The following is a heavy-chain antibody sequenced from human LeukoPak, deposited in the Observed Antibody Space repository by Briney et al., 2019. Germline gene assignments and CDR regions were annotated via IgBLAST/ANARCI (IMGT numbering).Heavy chain of an antibody. CDR2: INWNGGTT. V-gene: IGHV3-20*04. CDR3: ARDGRGYSYGHAPELDY. D-gene: IGHD5-18*01. Sequence: PGGSLRLSCAASGFTFDDYGMSWVRQVPGKWLEWVSGINWNGGTTGYADSVKGRFTISRENAKNSLYLQMNSLRAGDTAVYYCARDGRGYSYGHAPELDYWGQGTLVTVSS. J-gene: IGHJ4*02. CDR1: GFTFDDYG.